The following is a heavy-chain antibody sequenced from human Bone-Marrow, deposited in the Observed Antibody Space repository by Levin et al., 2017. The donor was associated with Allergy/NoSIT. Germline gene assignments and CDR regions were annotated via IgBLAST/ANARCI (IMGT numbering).Heavy chain of an antibody. J-gene: IGHJ6*03. CDR2: IKSKTDGGTT. D-gene: IGHD3-10*01. CDR1: GFTFSNAW. CDR3: TTDRRPRGSYYINYYYYYYMDV. V-gene: IGHV3-15*01. Sequence: GESLRLSCVASGFTFSNAWMSWVRQAPGKGLEWVGRIKSKTDGGTTDYAAPVKGRFTISRDDSKNTLYLQMNSLKTEDTAVYYCTTDRRPRGSYYINYYYYYYMDVWGKGTTVTVSS.